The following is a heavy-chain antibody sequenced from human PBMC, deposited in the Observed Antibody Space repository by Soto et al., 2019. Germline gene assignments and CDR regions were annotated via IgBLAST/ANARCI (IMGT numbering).Heavy chain of an antibody. J-gene: IGHJ5*02. CDR2: IYYSGST. D-gene: IGHD6-19*01. Sequence: SGTLSLTCTVSGGSISSGGYYWSWIRQHPGKGLEWIGYIYYSGSTYYNPSLKSRVTISVDTSKNQFSLKLSSVTVADTAVYYCARVLAVAAKTRGYNWFDPWGQGTLVTVSS. V-gene: IGHV4-31*03. CDR3: ARVLAVAAKTRGYNWFDP. CDR1: GGSISSGGYY.